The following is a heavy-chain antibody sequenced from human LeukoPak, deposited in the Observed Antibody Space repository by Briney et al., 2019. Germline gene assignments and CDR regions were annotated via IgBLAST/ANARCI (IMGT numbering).Heavy chain of an antibody. V-gene: IGHV3-20*04. CDR3: AKDLVEGFRGVIITGDY. J-gene: IGHJ4*02. CDR1: GFTFDDYG. D-gene: IGHD3-10*01. CDR2: INWNGGST. Sequence: GGSLRLSCAASGFTFDDYGMSWVRQAPGKGLEWVSGINWNGGSTGYADSVKGRFTISRDNSKNTLYLQMNSLRAEDTAVYYCAKDLVEGFRGVIITGDYWGQGTLVTVSS.